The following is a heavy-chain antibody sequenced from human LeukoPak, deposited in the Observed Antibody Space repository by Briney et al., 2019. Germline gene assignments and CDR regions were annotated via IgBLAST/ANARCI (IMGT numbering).Heavy chain of an antibody. V-gene: IGHV1-2*02. CDR3: AREGRTEVDTNWFDP. D-gene: IGHD5-18*01. Sequence: GASVKVSCKASGFTFTNYYMHWVRQAPGQGLEWMGLISPTGSSTNSAQRFQGRVTRTRDSSISTFYMDLSGLTSDDTAMYYCAREGRTEVDTNWFDPWGQGTQVTVSS. CDR1: GFTFTNYY. CDR2: ISPTGSST. J-gene: IGHJ5*02.